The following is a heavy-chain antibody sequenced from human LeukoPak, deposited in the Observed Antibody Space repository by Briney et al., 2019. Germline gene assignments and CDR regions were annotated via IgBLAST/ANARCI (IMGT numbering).Heavy chain of an antibody. Sequence: GGSLRLSCAASGFTFRSYSMNWVRQAPGKGLEWVSSISSSSYIYYADSVKGRFTISRDNAKNSLYLQMNSLRAEDTAVYYCARGEKATPNWFHPWGQGTLVTVSS. J-gene: IGHJ5*02. CDR2: ISSSSYI. CDR3: ARGEKATPNWFHP. V-gene: IGHV3-21*01. CDR1: GFTFRSYS. D-gene: IGHD5-24*01.